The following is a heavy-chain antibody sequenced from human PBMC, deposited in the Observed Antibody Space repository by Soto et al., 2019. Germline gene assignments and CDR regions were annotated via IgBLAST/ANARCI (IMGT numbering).Heavy chain of an antibody. CDR3: AKDKSRGDYYYYYYGMDV. V-gene: IGHV3-43*02. D-gene: IGHD2-21*02. CDR2: ISGDGGST. J-gene: IGHJ6*02. Sequence: GESLKISCAASGFTFDDYAMHWVRQAPGKGLEWVSLISGDGGSTYYADSVKGRFTISRDNSKNSLYLQMNSLRTEDTALYYCAKDKSRGDYYYYYYGMDVWGQGTTVTVSS. CDR1: GFTFDDYA.